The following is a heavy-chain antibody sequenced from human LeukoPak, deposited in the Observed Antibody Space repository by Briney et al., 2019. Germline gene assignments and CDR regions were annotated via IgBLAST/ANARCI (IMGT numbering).Heavy chain of an antibody. CDR3: ARASPTHCSSTSCYVMVFDY. D-gene: IGHD2-2*01. J-gene: IGHJ4*02. CDR1: GGSISSGDYY. V-gene: IGHV4-30-4*01. CDR2: IYYSGST. Sequence: SETLSLTCTVSGGSISSGDYYWSWIRQPPGKGLEWIGYIYYSGSTYYNPSLKSRVTISVDTSKNQFSLKLSPVTAADTAVYYCARASPTHCSSTSCYVMVFDYWGQGTLVTVSS.